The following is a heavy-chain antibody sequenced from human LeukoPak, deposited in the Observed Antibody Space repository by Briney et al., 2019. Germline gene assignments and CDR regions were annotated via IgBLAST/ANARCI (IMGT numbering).Heavy chain of an antibody. J-gene: IGHJ5*02. CDR3: TRGGGSAYRYNWFDP. CDR1: GGSISSYY. Sequence: SETLSLTCTVPGGSISSYYWSWIRQPPGKGLEWIGYIYYSGTTNYNPSLKSRVTISVDTSKNQFSLKLSSVTAADTAVYYCTRGGGSAYRYNWFDPWGQGTLVTVSS. CDR2: IYYSGTT. V-gene: IGHV4-59*01. D-gene: IGHD3-10*01.